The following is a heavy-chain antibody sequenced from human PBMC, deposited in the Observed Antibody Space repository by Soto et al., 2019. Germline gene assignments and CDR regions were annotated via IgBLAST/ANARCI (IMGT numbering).Heavy chain of an antibody. CDR2: IYYSGST. CDR3: ARVGYDSSGYYLDY. CDR1: GGSISSYY. V-gene: IGHV4-59*01. Sequence: PSATLSLTCTVSGGSISSYYWSWIRQPPGKGLEWIGYIYYSGSTNYNPSLRSRVTISVDTSKNQFSLKLSSVTAADTAVYYCARVGYDSSGYYLDYWGQGTLVTVSS. D-gene: IGHD3-22*01. J-gene: IGHJ4*02.